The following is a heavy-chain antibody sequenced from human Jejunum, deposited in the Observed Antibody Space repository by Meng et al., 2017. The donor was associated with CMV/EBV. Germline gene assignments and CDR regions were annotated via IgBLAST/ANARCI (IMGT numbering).Heavy chain of an antibody. Sequence: SGGSISSSAYYWGWIRQPPGKGLEWIGSIHYSGSTYYNPSLKRRVTISVDTSKNQCSLRLTSMTAADTAVYYCASLTIAAAVRGYWGQGTLVTVSS. V-gene: IGHV4-39*07. CDR1: GGSISSSAYY. CDR2: IHYSGST. CDR3: ASLTIAAAVRGY. J-gene: IGHJ4*02. D-gene: IGHD6-25*01.